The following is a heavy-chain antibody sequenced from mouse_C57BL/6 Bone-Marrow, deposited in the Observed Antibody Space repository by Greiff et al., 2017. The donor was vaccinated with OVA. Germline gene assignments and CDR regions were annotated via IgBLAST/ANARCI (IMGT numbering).Heavy chain of an antibody. V-gene: IGHV3-6*01. CDR3: AREESAWSAY. CDR1: GYSITSGYY. Sequence: EVQLQESGPGLVKPSQSLSLTCSVTGYSITSGYYWNWIRQFPGNKLEWMGYISYDGSNNYNPSLKNRISITRDTSKNQFFLKLNSVTTEDTATYYCAREESAWSAYWGQGTLVTVSA. CDR2: ISYDGSN. J-gene: IGHJ3*01.